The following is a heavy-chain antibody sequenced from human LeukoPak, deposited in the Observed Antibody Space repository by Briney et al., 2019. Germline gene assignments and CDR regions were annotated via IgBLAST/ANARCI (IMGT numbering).Heavy chain of an antibody. CDR1: GYTFTDYY. J-gene: IGHJ4*02. CDR3: AISPGVMITFGGAPATDYFDY. CDR2: INPNSGGT. Sequence: ASVKVSCKASGYTFTDYYMHWVRQAPGQGLEWMGWINPNSGGTNYAQKFQGRVTMTRDTSISTAYMEVGRLRSDDTAVYYCAISPGVMITFGGAPATDYFDYWGQGTLVTVSS. D-gene: IGHD3-16*01. V-gene: IGHV1-2*02.